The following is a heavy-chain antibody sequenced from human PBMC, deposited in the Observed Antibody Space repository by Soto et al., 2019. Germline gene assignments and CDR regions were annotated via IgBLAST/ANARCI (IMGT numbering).Heavy chain of an antibody. J-gene: IGHJ3*02. V-gene: IGHV2-5*02. CDR1: GFSLSTSGVG. CDR2: IYWDDDK. Sequence: QITLKESGPTLVKPTQTLTLTCTFSGFSLSTSGVGVGWIRQPPGKALEGLALIYWDDDKRYSPSLKSRLTITTDTSKTQVVLTMTNMDPVDKATYYCAHREDYYDSSGYTAARAFDIWGQVKMVTVSS. CDR3: AHREDYYDSSGYTAARAFDI. D-gene: IGHD3-22*01.